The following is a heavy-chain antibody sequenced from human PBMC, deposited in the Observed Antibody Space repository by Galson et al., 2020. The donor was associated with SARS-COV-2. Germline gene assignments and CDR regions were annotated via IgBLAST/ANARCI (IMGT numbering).Heavy chain of an antibody. D-gene: IGHD3-10*01. CDR3: ARDPNYYGSGDYGMDV. CDR1: GFTVSSNY. J-gene: IGHJ6*02. V-gene: IGHV3-53*01. CDR2: IYSGGST. Sequence: QLGESLKISCAASGFTVSSNYMSWVRQAPGKGLEWVSVIYSGGSTYYADSMKGRFTISRDNSKNTLYLQMNSLRAEDTAVYYCARDPNYYGSGDYGMDVWGQGTTVTVSS.